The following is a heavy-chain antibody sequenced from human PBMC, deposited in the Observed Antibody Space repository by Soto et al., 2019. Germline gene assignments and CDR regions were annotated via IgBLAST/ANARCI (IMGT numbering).Heavy chain of an antibody. Sequence: SETLSLTCTVSGGSISSYYWSWIRQPPGTGLEWIGYIYYSGSTNYNPSLKSRVTISVDTSKNQFSLKLSSVTAADTAVYYCARDRAYCSGGSCYSEAFDIWGQGTMVTVSS. CDR1: GGSISSYY. V-gene: IGHV4-59*01. J-gene: IGHJ3*02. D-gene: IGHD2-15*01. CDR3: ARDRAYCSGGSCYSEAFDI. CDR2: IYYSGST.